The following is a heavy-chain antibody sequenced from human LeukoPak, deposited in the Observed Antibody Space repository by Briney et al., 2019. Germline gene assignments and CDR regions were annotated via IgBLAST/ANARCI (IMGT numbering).Heavy chain of an antibody. V-gene: IGHV3-30*18. D-gene: IGHD2-2*01. CDR3: AKVNYYCTSTTCSDFYYYAMDV. CDR2: ISYDGSDK. CDR1: GFTFSTYG. Sequence: PGGSLRLSCAVSGFTFSTYGMHWVRQAPGKGLDWVAVISYDGSDKYYADSVKDRFTISRDNSKNTLYLQMNSLRPEDTAVYYCAKVNYYCTSTTCSDFYYYAMDVWGQGTTVTVSS. J-gene: IGHJ6*02.